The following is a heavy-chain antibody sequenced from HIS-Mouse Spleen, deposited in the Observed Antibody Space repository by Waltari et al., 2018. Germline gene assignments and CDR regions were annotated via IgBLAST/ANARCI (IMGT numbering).Heavy chain of an antibody. CDR1: GFTFSSYS. Sequence: EVQLVESGGGLVKPGGSLRLSCAASGFTFSSYSMNWVRPAPGKGLWWVTSISSSSSYIDDADAVKGRITSSRDNAKNSLYLQMNSLRAEDTAVYYCARDGNWEPPSWYFDLWGRGTLVTVSS. D-gene: IGHD7-27*01. J-gene: IGHJ2*01. V-gene: IGHV3-21*01. CDR3: ARDGNWEPPSWYFDL. CDR2: ISSSSSYI.